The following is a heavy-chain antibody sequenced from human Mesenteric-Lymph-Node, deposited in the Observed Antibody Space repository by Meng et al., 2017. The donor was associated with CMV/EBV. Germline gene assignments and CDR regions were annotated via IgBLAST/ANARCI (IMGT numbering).Heavy chain of an antibody. CDR3: ARVLSYCNSPSCRVPFDI. V-gene: IGHV3-48*04. D-gene: IGHD2-2*01. J-gene: IGHJ3*02. Sequence: GESLKISCAASGFTFSSYSMNWVRQAPGKGLEWVSYISSSSSSIYYADSVKGRFTISRDNDKDSLYLQMDSLRAEDTGVYYCARVLSYCNSPSCRVPFDIWGQGTVVTVSS. CDR2: ISSSSSSI. CDR1: GFTFSSYS.